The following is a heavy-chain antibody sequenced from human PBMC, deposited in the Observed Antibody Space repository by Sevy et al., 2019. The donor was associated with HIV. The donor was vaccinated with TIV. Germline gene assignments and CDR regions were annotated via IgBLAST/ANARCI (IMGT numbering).Heavy chain of an antibody. D-gene: IGHD1-20*01. CDR2: ISSSSNYI. J-gene: IGHJ6*02. CDR3: AKRLVSWDGMDV. Sequence: GGSLRLSCAASGFTFSSYAMSWVRQAPGKGLEWVSFISSSSNYIYYADSVKGRFTISRDNAKNLLYLQMSSLRAEDTAVYYCAKRLVSWDGMDVWGQGTTVTVSS. V-gene: IGHV3-21*01. CDR1: GFTFSSYA.